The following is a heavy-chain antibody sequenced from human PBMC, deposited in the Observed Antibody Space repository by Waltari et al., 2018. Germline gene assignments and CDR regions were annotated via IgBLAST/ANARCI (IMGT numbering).Heavy chain of an antibody. CDR2: VNPNGGST. D-gene: IGHD3-10*01. CDR3: ARSGSTLIWGVAE. CDR1: GYTLPDFY. J-gene: IGHJ4*02. Sequence: QVQLVQSGAEVKKPGASVKVSCKASGYTLPDFYIHWVRQAPGQGLEWMGMVNPNGGSTSYAQKLQDRVTMTRDTSTNTVYMELSSLRSEDTAVYYCARSGSTLIWGVAEWGQGTLVTVSS. V-gene: IGHV1-46*04.